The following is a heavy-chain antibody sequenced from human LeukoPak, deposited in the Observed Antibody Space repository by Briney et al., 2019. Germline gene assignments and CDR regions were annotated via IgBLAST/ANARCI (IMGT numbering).Heavy chain of an antibody. V-gene: IGHV1-8*03. CDR2: MNPNSGNT. Sequence: ASVKVSCKASGYTFTSYDINWVRQAAGQGREWMGWMNPNSGNTGYAQKFQGRVTITRNTSISTAYMELSSLRSEDTAVYYCARGSPRFAVYDAFDIWGQGTMVTVSS. CDR3: ARGSPRFAVYDAFDI. CDR1: GYTFTSYD. D-gene: IGHD1-14*01. J-gene: IGHJ3*02.